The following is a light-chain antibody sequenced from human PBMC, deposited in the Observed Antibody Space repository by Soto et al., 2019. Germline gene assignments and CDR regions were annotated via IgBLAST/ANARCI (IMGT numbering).Light chain of an antibody. V-gene: IGKV1-5*01. CDR3: QQYNGYPLT. J-gene: IGKJ4*01. Sequence: DIQMTQSPSTLSASVGDRVTITCRASQTLRTWLAWYQQKPGKAPKLLIYDVSILQSGVPSRFSGNGSGTEFTLTISSLQPDDFATYYCQQYNGYPLTFGGGTKVEFK. CDR1: QTLRTW. CDR2: DVS.